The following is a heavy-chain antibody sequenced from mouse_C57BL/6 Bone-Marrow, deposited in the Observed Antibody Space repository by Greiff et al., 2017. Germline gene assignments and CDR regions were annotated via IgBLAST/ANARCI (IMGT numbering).Heavy chain of an antibody. V-gene: IGHV1-59*01. J-gene: IGHJ2*01. CDR2: IDPSDSYT. D-gene: IGHD1-3*01. CDR3: AREWDFDY. CDR1: GYTFTSYW. Sequence: QVQLQQPGAELVRPGTSVKLSCKASGYTFTSYWMHWVKQRPGQGLEWIGVIDPSDSYTNYNQQFKGKATLTVDTSSSTAYMQLSSLTSEDSAVYYCAREWDFDYWGQGTTLTVSS.